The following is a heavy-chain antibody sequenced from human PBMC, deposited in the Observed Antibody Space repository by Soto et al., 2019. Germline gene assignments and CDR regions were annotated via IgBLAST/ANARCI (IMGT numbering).Heavy chain of an antibody. CDR1: GGSISRGGCY. CDR2: IYYIGST. CDR3: AGGVFP. Sequence: QVQLQESGPGLVKPSQTLSLTCTVSGGSISRGGCYWHWVRQHPGKGLERIGYIYYIGSTYYNPSLKSRVTISLDTSKNQFSLKLSSVTAVDTTVYYCAGGVFPWGQGMLVTVSS. J-gene: IGHJ5*02. V-gene: IGHV4-31*03.